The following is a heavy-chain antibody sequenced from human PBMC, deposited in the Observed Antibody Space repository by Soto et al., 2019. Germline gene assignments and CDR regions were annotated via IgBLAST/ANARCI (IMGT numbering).Heavy chain of an antibody. V-gene: IGHV1-18*04. CDR1: DDPFTRYG. CDR3: ASFEESTSCYDY. J-gene: IGHJ4*02. D-gene: IGHD2-2*01. CDR2: ISAYNGNT. Sequence: XAKVALTASDDPFTRYGNLCGRRAPGQGLEWMGWISAYNGNTNYAQKLQGRVTMTTDTSTSTAYMELRRVRSYDTAVYYCASFEESTSCYDYWGQGTLVTVS.